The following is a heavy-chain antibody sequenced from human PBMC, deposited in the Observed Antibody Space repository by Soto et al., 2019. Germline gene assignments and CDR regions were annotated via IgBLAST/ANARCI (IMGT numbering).Heavy chain of an antibody. V-gene: IGHV1-2*04. CDR3: AREYYDSSGYYGGYYYYYGMDV. Sequence: ASVKVSRKASGYTFTGYYMHWVRQAPGQGLEWMGWINPNSGGTNYAQKFQGWVTMTRDTSISTAYMELSRLRSDDTAVYYCAREYYDSSGYYGGYYYYYGMDVWGQGTTVTVSS. D-gene: IGHD3-22*01. CDR2: INPNSGGT. CDR1: GYTFTGYY. J-gene: IGHJ6*02.